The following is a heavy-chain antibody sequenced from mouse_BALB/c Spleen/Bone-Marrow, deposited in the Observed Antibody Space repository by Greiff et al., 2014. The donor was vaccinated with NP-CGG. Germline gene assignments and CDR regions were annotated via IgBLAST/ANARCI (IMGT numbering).Heavy chain of an antibody. Sequence: EVKLVESGPELVKPGASVKISCKASGYSFTGYFMNWVMQSHGKSLEWIGRINPYNGDTFYNQKFKDRATLTIDKSSSTAHMELRSLASEDSAVYYCARICDYDRGAWFAYWGQGTLVTVSA. CDR2: INPYNGDT. D-gene: IGHD2-4*01. CDR1: GYSFTGYF. CDR3: ARICDYDRGAWFAY. V-gene: IGHV1-20*02. J-gene: IGHJ3*01.